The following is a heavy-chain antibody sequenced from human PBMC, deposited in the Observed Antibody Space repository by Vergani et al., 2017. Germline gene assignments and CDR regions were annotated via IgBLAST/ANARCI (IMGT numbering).Heavy chain of an antibody. D-gene: IGHD2-2*01. CDR3: ARGSVVPAGNYYYYMDV. Sequence: QVQLVQSGAEVKKPGSSVKVSCKASGGTFSSYAISWVRQAPGQGLEWMGGVIAIFGTANYAQKFQGRVTITADNTTSTAYKELSILRSEDTAVYYCARGSVVPAGNYYYYMDVWGEGTTVTVSS. J-gene: IGHJ6*03. V-gene: IGHV1-69*06. CDR2: VIAIFGTA. CDR1: GGTFSSYA.